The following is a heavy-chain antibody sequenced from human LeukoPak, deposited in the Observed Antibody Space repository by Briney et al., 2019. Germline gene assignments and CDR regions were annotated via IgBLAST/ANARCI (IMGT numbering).Heavy chain of an antibody. J-gene: IGHJ3*02. Sequence: SVKVSCKASGGTFSSYAISWVRQAPGQGLEWMGGIIPIFGTANYAQKFQGRVTITADESTSTAYMELGSLRSEDTAVYYCARGARFGELFAGEDAFDIWGQGTMVTVSS. CDR3: ARGARFGELFAGEDAFDI. V-gene: IGHV1-69*13. CDR2: IIPIFGTA. CDR1: GGTFSSYA. D-gene: IGHD3-10*01.